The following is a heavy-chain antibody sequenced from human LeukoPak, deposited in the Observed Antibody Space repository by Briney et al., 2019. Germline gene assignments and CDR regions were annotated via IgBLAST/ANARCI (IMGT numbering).Heavy chain of an antibody. CDR3: VRGALPGDNWYFDL. CDR2: FGSAGDT. CDR1: GFPFSAYD. V-gene: IGHV3-13*01. Sequence: QPGGSLRLSCATSGFPFSAYDMHWVRQAPGKGLKWVSAFGSAGDTYYPGAVKGRFTISRDYAKNSLFLQMNSLRAGDTAVYFCVRGALPGDNWYFDLWGRGTLVTVSS. J-gene: IGHJ2*01.